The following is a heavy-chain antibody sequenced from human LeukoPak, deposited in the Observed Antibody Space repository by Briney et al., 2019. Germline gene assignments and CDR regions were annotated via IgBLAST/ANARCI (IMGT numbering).Heavy chain of an antibody. CDR3: VRDATRGGDFDF. J-gene: IGHJ4*02. V-gene: IGHV3-7*04. Sequence: GGSLRLSCAASGFTFSNFWMAWVRQAPGKGLEWVAKMKQDGSVEEYVDSAKGRLTISRDNAKSSVYLQMNSLRPEDTALYYCVRDATRGGDFDFWGQGTLVTVSS. D-gene: IGHD5-24*01. CDR1: GFTFSNFW. CDR2: MKQDGSVE.